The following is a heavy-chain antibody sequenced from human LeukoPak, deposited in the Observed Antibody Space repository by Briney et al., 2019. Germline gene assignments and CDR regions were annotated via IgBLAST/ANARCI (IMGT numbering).Heavy chain of an antibody. CDR1: VYTFTSYY. Sequence: ASVTVSFTASVYTFTSYYIHWVRQAPGQGREGMGIINPSGGSTSNAQKFQGRVTMTRDTSTSTVYMELSSLRSEDTAVYYCARGQGGPDYDFWSGYFDYWGQGTLVTVSS. CDR3: ARGQGGPDYDFWSGYFDY. CDR2: INPSGGST. V-gene: IGHV1-46*01. J-gene: IGHJ4*02. D-gene: IGHD3-3*01.